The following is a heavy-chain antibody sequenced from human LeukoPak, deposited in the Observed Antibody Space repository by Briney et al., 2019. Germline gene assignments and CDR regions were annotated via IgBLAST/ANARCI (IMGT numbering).Heavy chain of an antibody. V-gene: IGHV3-7*01. Sequence: GGSLRVSCKASVFTFDAYWMNWVRQAPGKGLEWVANIDRDGNEKHYVDSVKGRFTVSRDNSKNLVSLQMNNLRPEDTAMYFCVRGYDSSGYYSEQGAFDVWGQGTMVTVSS. J-gene: IGHJ3*01. CDR2: IDRDGNEK. CDR3: VRGYDSSGYYSEQGAFDV. CDR1: VFTFDAYW. D-gene: IGHD3-22*01.